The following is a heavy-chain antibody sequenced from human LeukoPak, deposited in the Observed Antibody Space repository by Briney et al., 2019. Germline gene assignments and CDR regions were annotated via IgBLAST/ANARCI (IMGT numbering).Heavy chain of an antibody. V-gene: IGHV4-39*01. CDR1: GGSISSNSYY. D-gene: IGHD1-26*01. CDR3: ARQPHGSYSWYFDP. CDR2: IYYSGST. J-gene: IGHJ2*01. Sequence: PSETLSLTCTVSGGSISSNSYYWGWIRQPPGKGLEWIGSIYYSGSTYYNPSLKSRVTISVDTSKNQFSLKLNSVTAADTAVYYCARQPHGSYSWYFDPWGRGTLVTVSS.